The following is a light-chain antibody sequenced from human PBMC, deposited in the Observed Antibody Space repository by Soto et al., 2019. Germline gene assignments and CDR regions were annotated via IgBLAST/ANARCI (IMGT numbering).Light chain of an antibody. CDR1: QSVSDK. CDR3: QQYGSSPLWT. CDR2: GAS. V-gene: IGKV3-20*01. J-gene: IGKJ1*01. Sequence: EIVMTQSPATVSVSPGASATLSCRASQSVSDKLAWYQQKPGQAPRLLIYGASSRATGIPDRFSGSGSGTDFTLTISRLEPEDFAVYYCQQYGSSPLWTFGQGTKVDIK.